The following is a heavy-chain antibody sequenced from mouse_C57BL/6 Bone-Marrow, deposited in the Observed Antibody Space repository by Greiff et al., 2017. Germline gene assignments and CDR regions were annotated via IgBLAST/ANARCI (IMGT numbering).Heavy chain of an antibody. J-gene: IGHJ3*01. V-gene: IGHV1-7*01. D-gene: IGHD3-2*02. CDR2: INPSSGYT. CDR3: ARGGRQLRLRFAY. CDR1: GYTFTSYW. Sequence: VQLQQSGAELAKPGASVKLSCKASGYTFTSYWMHWVKQRPGQGLEWIGYINPSSGYTKYNQKFKDKATLTADKSSSTAYMQLSSLTYENSAVYYCARGGRQLRLRFAYWGQGTLVTVSA.